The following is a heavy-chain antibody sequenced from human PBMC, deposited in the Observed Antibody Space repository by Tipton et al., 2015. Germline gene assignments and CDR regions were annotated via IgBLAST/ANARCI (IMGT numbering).Heavy chain of an antibody. V-gene: IGHV4-39*01. Sequence: LRLSCIVSGASFSSSTYYWGWIRQPPGKGLEWIGTIYNSGHTYYNPSLKSRVTISVDSSKNQFSLKLSSVTAADTAVYYCATQYVDYDYWGQGTLVTVSS. D-gene: IGHD3-9*01. J-gene: IGHJ4*02. CDR2: IYNSGHT. CDR1: GASFSSSTYY. CDR3: ATQYVDYDY.